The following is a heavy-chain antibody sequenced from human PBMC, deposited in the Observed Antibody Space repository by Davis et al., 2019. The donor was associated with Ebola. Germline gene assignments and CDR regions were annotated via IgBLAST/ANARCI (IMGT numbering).Heavy chain of an antibody. V-gene: IGHV3-7*03. D-gene: IGHD6-13*01. CDR1: GFIFSSYW. CDR3: ARDSPGNGMDV. CDR2: IKQDGSDK. J-gene: IGHJ6*02. Sequence: RGSLRLSCAASGFIFSSYWMSWVRQAPGKGLEWVANIKQDGSDKYYVDSVKGRITISRDNAKNSLYLQMNSLRAEDTAVYYCARDSPGNGMDVWGQGATVTVSS.